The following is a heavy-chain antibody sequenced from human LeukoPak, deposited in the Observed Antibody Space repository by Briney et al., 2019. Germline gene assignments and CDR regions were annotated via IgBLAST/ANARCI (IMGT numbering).Heavy chain of an antibody. Sequence: GGSLRLSCAASGLTFSKYAMSWVRQTPGKGLEWVSTISGSGGSTYYADSVKGRFTISRDNSKNTLYLQMNSLRAEDTAVYYCAKGLGREVSDSSVDYWGQGTLVTVSS. D-gene: IGHD3-16*01. V-gene: IGHV3-23*01. J-gene: IGHJ4*02. CDR3: AKGLGREVSDSSVDY. CDR1: GLTFSKYA. CDR2: ISGSGGST.